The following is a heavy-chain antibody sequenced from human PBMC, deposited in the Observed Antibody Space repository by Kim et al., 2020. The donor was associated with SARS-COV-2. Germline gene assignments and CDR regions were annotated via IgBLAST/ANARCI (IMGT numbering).Heavy chain of an antibody. CDR2: T. V-gene: IGHV1-18*01. J-gene: IGHJ5*02. D-gene: IGHD6-19*01. Sequence: THYAPKFQGRVTLTTDTSTSTASMDLRGLGSDDTAVYYCARGIAAVTGSDHWGQGTLVTVSS. CDR3: ARGIAAVTGSDH.